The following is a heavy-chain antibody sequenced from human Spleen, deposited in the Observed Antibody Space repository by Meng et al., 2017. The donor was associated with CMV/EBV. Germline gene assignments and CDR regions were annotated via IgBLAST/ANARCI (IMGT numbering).Heavy chain of an antibody. J-gene: IGHJ4*02. CDR3: AGGTTVGGYFDS. D-gene: IGHD4-23*01. CDR2: INQSGST. V-gene: IGHV4-34*01. CDR1: SGSFSGYY. Sequence: SLTCAVYSGSFSGYYWSWIRQPPGKGLEWIGEINQSGSTNYNPSLKSRVTISVDTSKNQFSLRLSSVTAADTAVYYCAGGTTVGGYFDSWGQGMLVTVSS.